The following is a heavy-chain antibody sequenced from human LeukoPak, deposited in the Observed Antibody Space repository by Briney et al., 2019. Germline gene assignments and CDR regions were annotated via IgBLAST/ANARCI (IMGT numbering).Heavy chain of an antibody. CDR3: ARASGYYDILTGYYPYYFDY. J-gene: IGHJ4*02. Sequence: SETLSLTCTVSGGSISSGDYYWSWIRQPPGKGLEWIGYIYYSGSTYYNPSLKSRVTISVDTSKNQFSLKLSSVTAADTAVYYCARASGYYDILTGYYPYYFDYWGQGTLVTVSS. CDR1: GGSISSGDYY. V-gene: IGHV4-30-4*01. CDR2: IYYSGST. D-gene: IGHD3-9*01.